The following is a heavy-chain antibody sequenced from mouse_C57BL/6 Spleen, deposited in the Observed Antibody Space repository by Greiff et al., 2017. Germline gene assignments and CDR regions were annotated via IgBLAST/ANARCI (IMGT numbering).Heavy chain of an antibody. CDR2: IDPSDSYT. V-gene: IGHV1-69*01. J-gene: IGHJ2*01. Sequence: QVQLQQSGAELVMPGASVKLSCKASGYTFTSYWMHWVKQRPGQGLEWIGEIDPSDSYTNYNQKFKGKSTLTVDKSSSTAYMRLSSRTSEDSAVYYWERSNANWGQGTTLTVSS. CDR3: ERSNAN. CDR1: GYTFTSYW.